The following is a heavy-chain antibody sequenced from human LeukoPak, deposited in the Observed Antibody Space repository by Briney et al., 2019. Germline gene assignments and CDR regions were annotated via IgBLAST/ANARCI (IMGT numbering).Heavy chain of an antibody. D-gene: IGHD5-12*01. CDR2: IYYSGST. CDR3: ARKYSGYGIDY. V-gene: IGHV4-59*01. CDR1: GGSISSYY. Sequence: PSETLSLTCTVSGGSISSYYWSWIRQPPGKGLEWIGYIYYSGSTNYNPSLKSRVTISVDTSKNQFSLKLSSVTAADTAVYYCARKYSGYGIDYWGRGTLVTVSS. J-gene: IGHJ4*02.